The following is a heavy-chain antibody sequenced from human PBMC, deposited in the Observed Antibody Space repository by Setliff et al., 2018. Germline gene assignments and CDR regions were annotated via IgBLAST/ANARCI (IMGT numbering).Heavy chain of an antibody. CDR3: IRDTSGRDAFDI. CDR1: GFTFSSYA. Sequence: GSLRLSCAASGFTFSSYAMTWVRQAPGKGLEWVSGISGYGSRTYCADSVKGRSTISRDNSQNTMYLQMNSLRAEDTAVYYCIRDTSGRDAFDIWGQGTMVTVSS. D-gene: IGHD6-19*01. J-gene: IGHJ3*02. CDR2: ISGYGSRT. V-gene: IGHV3-23*01.